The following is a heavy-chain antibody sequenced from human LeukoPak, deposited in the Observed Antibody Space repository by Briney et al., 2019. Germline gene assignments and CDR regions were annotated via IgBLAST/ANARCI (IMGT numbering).Heavy chain of an antibody. V-gene: IGHV3-23*01. D-gene: IGHD2-15*01. Sequence: GGSLRLSCAASGFTFSSYAMSWVRQAPGKGLEWVSAISGSGGSTYYADSVKGRFTISRDNSKNTLYLQMNSLRAEDTAVYYCAKDYVVRWRLPVAFDIWGQGTMVTVSS. CDR2: ISGSGGST. J-gene: IGHJ3*02. CDR3: AKDYVVRWRLPVAFDI. CDR1: GFTFSSYA.